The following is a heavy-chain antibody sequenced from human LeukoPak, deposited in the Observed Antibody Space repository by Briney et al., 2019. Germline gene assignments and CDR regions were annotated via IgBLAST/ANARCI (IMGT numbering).Heavy chain of an antibody. Sequence: PGGSLRLSCAASGFSFSNYAVSWVRQAPGKGLEWVSAISGSGGSTYYADSVKGRFSISRDNSKNTLYLQMNSLRAEDTAVYYCAKTTGFYDGNYWGQGTLVTVSS. J-gene: IGHJ4*02. V-gene: IGHV3-23*01. D-gene: IGHD2/OR15-2a*01. CDR1: GFSFSNYA. CDR3: AKTTGFYDGNY. CDR2: ISGSGGST.